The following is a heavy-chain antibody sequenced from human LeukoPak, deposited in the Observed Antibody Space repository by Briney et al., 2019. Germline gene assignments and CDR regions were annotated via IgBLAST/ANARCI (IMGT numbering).Heavy chain of an antibody. CDR1: GFTFSSYA. Sequence: GGSLRLSCAASGFTFSSYAMHWVRQAPGKGLEWVAVISYDGSNKYYADSVKGRFTISRDNSKNTLYLQMNSLRAEDTAVYYCARDRSNAIHRGGVFDYWGQGTLVTVSS. V-gene: IGHV3-30-3*01. CDR2: ISYDGSNK. D-gene: IGHD3-10*01. CDR3: ARDRSNAIHRGGVFDY. J-gene: IGHJ4*02.